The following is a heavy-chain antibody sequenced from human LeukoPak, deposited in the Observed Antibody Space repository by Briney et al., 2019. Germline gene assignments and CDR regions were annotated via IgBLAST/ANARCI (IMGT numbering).Heavy chain of an antibody. Sequence: SETLSLTCTVAGGSISSYYWSWIRQPPGKGLQWIGYIYYSGGTTYNPSLKSRVTISVDTSKNQFSLKLSSVTAADTAVYYCARVFNTAMAFDYWGQGTLVTVSS. V-gene: IGHV4-59*01. J-gene: IGHJ4*02. D-gene: IGHD5-18*01. CDR3: ARVFNTAMAFDY. CDR2: IYYSGGT. CDR1: GGSISSYY.